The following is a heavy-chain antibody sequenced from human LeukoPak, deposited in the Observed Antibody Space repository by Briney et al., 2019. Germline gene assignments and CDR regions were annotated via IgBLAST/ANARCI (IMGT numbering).Heavy chain of an antibody. J-gene: IGHJ4*02. CDR3: AKDRALSYGSGSYSLDY. D-gene: IGHD3-10*01. CDR2: ISYDGSNK. V-gene: IGHV3-30*18. Sequence: GRSLRLSCAASGFTFSSYGMHWVRQAPGKGLEWVAFISYDGSNKYYADSVKGRFTISRDNSKNTLYLQMNSLRAEDTAVYYCAKDRALSYGSGSYSLDYWGQGTLVTVSS. CDR1: GFTFSSYG.